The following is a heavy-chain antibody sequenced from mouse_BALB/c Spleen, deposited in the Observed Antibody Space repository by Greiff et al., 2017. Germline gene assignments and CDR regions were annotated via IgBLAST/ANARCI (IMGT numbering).Heavy chain of an antibody. V-gene: IGHV5-12-2*01. J-gene: IGHJ3*01. D-gene: IGHD1-1*01. CDR3: ARQPLGSSSSWFAY. CDR1: GFTFSSYT. Sequence: EVQGVESGGGLVQPGGSLKLSCAASGFTFSSYTMSWVRQTPEKRLEWVAYISNGGGSTYYPDTVKGRFTISRDNAKNTLYLQMSSLKSEDTAMYYCARQPLGSSSSWFAYWGQGTLVTVSA. CDR2: ISNGGGST.